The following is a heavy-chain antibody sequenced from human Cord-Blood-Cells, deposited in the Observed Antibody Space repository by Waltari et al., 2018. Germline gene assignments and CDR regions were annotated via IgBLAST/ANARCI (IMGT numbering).Heavy chain of an antibody. CDR2: INHSGST. CDR3: ARLIVGATSHFDY. Sequence: QVQLQQWGAGLLKPSETLSLTCAVYGGSFSGYYWSWIRQPPGKGLEWIGEINHSGSTSASPSLKSRVTISVDTSKSQFSLKRSSVTAADPAVYYCARLIVGATSHFDYWGQGTLVTVAS. D-gene: IGHD1-26*01. CDR1: GGSFSGYY. J-gene: IGHJ4*02. V-gene: IGHV4-34*01.